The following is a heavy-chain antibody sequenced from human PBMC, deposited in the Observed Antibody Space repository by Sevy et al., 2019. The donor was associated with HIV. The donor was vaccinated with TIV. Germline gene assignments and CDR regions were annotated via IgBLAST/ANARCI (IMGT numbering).Heavy chain of an antibody. CDR2: ISSGSSFI. V-gene: IGHV3-21*01. CDR1: GFTFSGYS. J-gene: IGHJ6*02. Sequence: GGSLRLSCAASGFTFSGYSMNWVRQAPGKGLEWVSSISSGSSFIYYADSVKGRFTISRDNAKNSLYLQMNSLRPEDTAVYYCAGDRGVGTSSYGMHVWGQGTTVTVSS. D-gene: IGHD1-26*01. CDR3: AGDRGVGTSSYGMHV.